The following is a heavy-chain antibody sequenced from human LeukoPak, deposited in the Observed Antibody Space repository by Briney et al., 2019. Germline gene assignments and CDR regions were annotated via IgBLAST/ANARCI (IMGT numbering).Heavy chain of an antibody. V-gene: IGHV1-2*02. J-gene: IGHJ6*03. D-gene: IGHD3-22*01. CDR2: INPNSGGT. CDR1: GYTFTSYD. Sequence: ASVKVSCKASGYTFTSYDINWVRQAPGQGLEWMGWINPNSGGTNYAQKFQGRVTMTRDTSISTAYMELSRLRSDDTAVYYCARDVDRSVYYYMDVWGKGTTVTVSS. CDR3: ARDVDRSVYYYMDV.